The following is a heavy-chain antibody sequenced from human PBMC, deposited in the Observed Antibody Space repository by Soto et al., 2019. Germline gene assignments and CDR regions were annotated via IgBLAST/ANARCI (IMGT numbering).Heavy chain of an antibody. V-gene: IGHV4-31*03. CDR2: IYYSGST. J-gene: IGHJ3*02. D-gene: IGHD3-3*01. Sequence: SEPLSLTCTVSGGSISSGGYYWSWIRQHPGKGLEWIGYIYYSGSTYYNPSLKSRVTISVDTSKNQFSLKLSSVTAADTAVYYCARDNYDFWSALDAFDIWGQGTMVTVSS. CDR3: ARDNYDFWSALDAFDI. CDR1: GGSISSGGYY.